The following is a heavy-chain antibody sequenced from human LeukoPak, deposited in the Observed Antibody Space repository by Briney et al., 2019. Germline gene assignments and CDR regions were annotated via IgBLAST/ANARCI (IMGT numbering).Heavy chain of an antibody. CDR2: IGIRSSDT. D-gene: IGHD3-16*01. CDR3: ARDHVWAFDI. Sequence: GGPLRLSCAASGFIFSSYSMNWVRQAPGKGLEWVSYIGIRSSDTYYADSVKGRFTISRDNARNSLYLQMNTLRAEDTAIYYCARDHVWAFDIWGQGIMVTVSS. J-gene: IGHJ3*02. CDR1: GFIFSSYS. V-gene: IGHV3-21*05.